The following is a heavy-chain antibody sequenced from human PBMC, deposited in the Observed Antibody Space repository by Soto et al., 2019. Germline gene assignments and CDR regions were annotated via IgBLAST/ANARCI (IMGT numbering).Heavy chain of an antibody. CDR2: IYYSGST. J-gene: IGHJ2*01. CDR1: GGSISSSSYY. D-gene: IGHD4-17*01. Sequence: SETLSLTCTVSGGSISSSSYYWGWIRQPPGKGLEWIGSIYYSGSTYYNPSLKSRVTISVDTSKNQFSLKLSSVTAADTAVYYCARPGRDYGDYLYWYFDLWGRGTLVTVSS. CDR3: ARPGRDYGDYLYWYFDL. V-gene: IGHV4-39*01.